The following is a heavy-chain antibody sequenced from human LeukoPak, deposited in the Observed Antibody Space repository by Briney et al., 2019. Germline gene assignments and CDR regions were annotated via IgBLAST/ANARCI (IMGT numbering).Heavy chain of an antibody. CDR1: GGSISGSSYY. CDR2: IYYSGST. D-gene: IGHD5-18*01. Sequence: SETLSLTCTVSGGSISGSSYYWGWIRQPPGKGLEWIGSIYYSGSTYYNPSLKSRVTISVDTSKNQFSLKLSSVTAADTAVYYCAPHTAYSYGLSSWGQGTLVTVSS. V-gene: IGHV4-39*01. J-gene: IGHJ5*02. CDR3: APHTAYSYGLSS.